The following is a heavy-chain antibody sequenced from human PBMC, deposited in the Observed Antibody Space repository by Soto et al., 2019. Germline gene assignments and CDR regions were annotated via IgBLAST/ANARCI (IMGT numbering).Heavy chain of an antibody. Sequence: ADTLSLTCAVSGGSISSTNWWTWVRQSPGSGLEWIGEIYHSGTTNHSPSLKSRVNIAVDMSTNHLSLTMISVTAADTAVYYCAFTEPADFPXWGKGFLVTGS. V-gene: IGHV4-4*02. CDR1: GGSISSTNW. CDR3: AFTEPADFPX. J-gene: IGHJ4*02. CDR2: IYHSGTT. D-gene: IGHD4-4*01.